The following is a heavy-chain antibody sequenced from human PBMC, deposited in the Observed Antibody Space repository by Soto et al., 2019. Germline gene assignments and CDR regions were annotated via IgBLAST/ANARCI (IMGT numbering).Heavy chain of an antibody. CDR2: IYYTGST. CDR3: ARASGCSGDSCAFDP. V-gene: IGHV4-59*01. CDR1: GGSISTYY. Sequence: SETLSLTCTVSGGSISTYYWSWIRQPPGKGLEWIGYIYYTGSTNYNPSLKSRVTISVDTSKNQFSLELSSVTAADTAVYYCARASGCSGDSCAFDPWGQGTLVTVSS. J-gene: IGHJ5*02. D-gene: IGHD2-15*01.